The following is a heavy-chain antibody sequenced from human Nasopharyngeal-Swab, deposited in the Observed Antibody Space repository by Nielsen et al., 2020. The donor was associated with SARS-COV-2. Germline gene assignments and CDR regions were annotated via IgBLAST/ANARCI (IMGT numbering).Heavy chain of an antibody. CDR1: GGSISSGGYY. CDR3: ARLPRIAAAGTGNDY. J-gene: IGHJ4*02. V-gene: IGHV4-31*03. Sequence: SEPLSLTCTVSGGSISSGGYYWSWIRQHPGKGLEWIGYIYYSRITYSKPSPKSRVTISVDTSKNQFSLKLSSVTAADTAVYYCARLPRIAAAGTGNDYWGQGTLVTVSS. D-gene: IGHD6-13*01. CDR2: IYYSRIT.